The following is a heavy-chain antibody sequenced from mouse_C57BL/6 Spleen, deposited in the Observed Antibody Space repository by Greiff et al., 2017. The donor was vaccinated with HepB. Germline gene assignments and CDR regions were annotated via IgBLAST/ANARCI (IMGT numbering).Heavy chain of an antibody. Sequence: VHVKQSGAELVKPGASVKLSCTASGFNIKDYYMHWVKQRTEQGLEWIGRIDPEDGETKYAPKFQGKATITADTSSNTAYLQLSSLTSEDTAVCYCASDYGGYYVTWFAYWGQGTLVTVSA. V-gene: IGHV14-2*01. D-gene: IGHD2-3*01. CDR3: ASDYGGYYVTWFAY. CDR1: GFNIKDYY. J-gene: IGHJ3*01. CDR2: IDPEDGET.